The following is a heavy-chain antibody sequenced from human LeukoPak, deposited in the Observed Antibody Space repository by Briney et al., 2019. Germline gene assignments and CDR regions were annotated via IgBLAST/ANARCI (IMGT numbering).Heavy chain of an antibody. V-gene: IGHV3-23*01. CDR1: GFDFDDYA. Sequence: PGGSLRLSCAGSGFDFDDYAMSWVRQAPGKGLEWVSGISASGKTIYYGDSVKGRVTISRDNSQNMLYLQMNNLRADDTAVYYCARLVDYWGQGTLVTVSS. CDR3: ARLVDY. J-gene: IGHJ4*02. CDR2: ISASGKTI. D-gene: IGHD6-6*01.